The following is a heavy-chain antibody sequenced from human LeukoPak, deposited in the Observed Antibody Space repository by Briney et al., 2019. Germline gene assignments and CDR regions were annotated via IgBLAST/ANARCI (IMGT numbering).Heavy chain of an antibody. J-gene: IGHJ5*02. CDR1: GYTFTGYY. CDR3: ARGGTYSSSWYTNWFDP. CDR2: INPNSGST. V-gene: IGHV1-2*02. D-gene: IGHD6-13*01. Sequence: ASVKVSCKASGYTFTGYYMHWVRQAPGQGLEWMGWINPNSGSTNYAQKFQGRVTMTRDTSISTAYMELSRLRSDDTAVYYCARGGTYSSSWYTNWFDPWGQGTLVTVSS.